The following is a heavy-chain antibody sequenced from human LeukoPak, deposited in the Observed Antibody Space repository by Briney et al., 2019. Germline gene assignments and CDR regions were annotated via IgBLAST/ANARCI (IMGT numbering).Heavy chain of an antibody. CDR2: ISSSSSTI. Sequence: GGSLRLSCAASGFTFSSYSMNWVRQAPGKGLEWVSYISSSSSTIYYADSVKGRFTISRDNAKNSLYLQMNSLRAEDTAVYFCARDSYSSRFTYYYYMDVWGTGTMVTISS. CDR1: GFTFSSYS. D-gene: IGHD6-13*01. CDR3: ARDSYSSRFTYYYYMDV. V-gene: IGHV3-48*01. J-gene: IGHJ6*03.